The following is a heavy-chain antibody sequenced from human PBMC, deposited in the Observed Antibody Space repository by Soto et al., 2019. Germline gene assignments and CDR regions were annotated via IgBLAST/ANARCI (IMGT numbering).Heavy chain of an antibody. CDR2: IIPIFGTA. Sequence: ASVKVSCKASGGTFSSYAISWVRQAPGQGLEWMGGIIPIFGTANYAQKFQGRVTITADESTSTAYMELSSLRSEDTAVYYCARDIYCSSTSCYKSWNWFDPWGQGTLVTVSS. J-gene: IGHJ5*02. V-gene: IGHV1-69*13. D-gene: IGHD2-2*02. CDR3: ARDIYCSSTSCYKSWNWFDP. CDR1: GGTFSSYA.